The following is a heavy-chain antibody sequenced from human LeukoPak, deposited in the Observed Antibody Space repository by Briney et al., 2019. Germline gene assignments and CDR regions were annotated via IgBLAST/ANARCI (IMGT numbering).Heavy chain of an antibody. CDR1: GGSISSSSYY. CDR3: ASAPFFWVRGVVWFDP. D-gene: IGHD3-10*01. V-gene: IGHV4-39*01. Sequence: SETLSLTCTVPGGSISSSSYYWGWIRQPPGKGLEWIGSIYYSGSTYYNPSLKSRVTISVDTSKNQFSLKLSSVTAADTAVYYCASAPFFWVRGVVWFDPWGQGTLVTVSS. J-gene: IGHJ5*02. CDR2: IYYSGST.